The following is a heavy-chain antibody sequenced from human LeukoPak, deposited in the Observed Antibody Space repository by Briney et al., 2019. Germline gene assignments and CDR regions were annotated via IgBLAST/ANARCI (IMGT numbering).Heavy chain of an antibody. Sequence: PSETLSLTCAVSGGSISSTNWWSWVRQPPGKGLEWIGEIYHSGSTNYNPSLKSRVGMSVDKSKNEFSLKLSSVTAVDTAVYYCASTYSSSWYGFNGMDVWGQGTTVTVSS. J-gene: IGHJ6*02. CDR2: IYHSGST. D-gene: IGHD6-13*01. CDR1: GGSISSTNW. V-gene: IGHV4-4*02. CDR3: ASTYSSSWYGFNGMDV.